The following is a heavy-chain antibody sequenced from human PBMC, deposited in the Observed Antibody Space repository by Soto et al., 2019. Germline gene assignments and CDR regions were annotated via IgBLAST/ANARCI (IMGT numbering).Heavy chain of an antibody. Sequence: SVKVSCKACGGTFRSYVISWLRQAPRQGLEWMGGINPIFGTPHYAQKYQGRITITADPFTNTAYMELTRLTSDDTAVYFCAREGRHFDYWGQGTLVTVSS. CDR3: AREGRHFDY. CDR2: INPIFGTP. CDR1: GGTFRSYV. V-gene: IGHV1-69*13. J-gene: IGHJ4*02.